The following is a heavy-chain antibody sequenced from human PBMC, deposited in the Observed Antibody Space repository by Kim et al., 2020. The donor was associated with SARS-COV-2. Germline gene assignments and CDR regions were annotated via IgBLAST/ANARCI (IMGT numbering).Heavy chain of an antibody. CDR1: GYAFTNNA. J-gene: IGHJ4*02. Sequence: ASVKVSCKSSGYAFTNNAIAWVRQAPGQGLEWVGWISAYNGNSDYAQKLQGRLSMTPDTSTRTVYMELRSLTSDDTAVYYCARGNWFGGGLHYDNWCQGT. D-gene: IGHD3-10*01. V-gene: IGHV1-18*01. CDR3: ARGNWFGGGLHYDN. CDR2: ISAYNGNS.